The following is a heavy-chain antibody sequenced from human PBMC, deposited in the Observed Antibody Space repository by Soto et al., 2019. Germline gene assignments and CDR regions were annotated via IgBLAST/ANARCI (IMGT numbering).Heavy chain of an antibody. J-gene: IGHJ5*02. CDR1: GFSLSNAGSG. CDR3: ASTYSTSGDWFDP. CDR2: IFSNDEK. V-gene: IGHV2-26*04. D-gene: IGHD6-13*01. Sequence: QVTVKESGPVLVQPTETLTLTCTVSGFSLSNAGSGVSWIRQPPGKALEWLAHIFSNDEKSYSTSLKSRLTISKDTSKSQVGLTMTNMDPLDTATYYCASTYSTSGDWFDPWGQGTLVTVSS.